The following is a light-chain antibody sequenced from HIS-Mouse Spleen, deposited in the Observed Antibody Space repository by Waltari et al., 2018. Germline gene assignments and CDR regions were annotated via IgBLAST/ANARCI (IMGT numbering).Light chain of an antibody. CDR1: SGSIASNY. J-gene: IGLJ3*02. CDR2: EDN. Sequence: NFMLTQPHSVSESPGKTVTISCTGSSGSIASNYVQWYQQRPGSAPTPVIDEDNQRPPGVPDRFSGSIDSSSNSASLTISGLKTEDEADYYCQSYDSSNWVFGGGTKLTVL. CDR3: QSYDSSNWV. V-gene: IGLV6-57*02.